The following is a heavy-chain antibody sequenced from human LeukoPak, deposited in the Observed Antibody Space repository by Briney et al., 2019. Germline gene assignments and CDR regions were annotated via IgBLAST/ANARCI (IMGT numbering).Heavy chain of an antibody. V-gene: IGHV1-69*05. CDR2: IIPIFGTA. Sequence: SVKVSCKASGGTFSSYAISWVRQAPGQGLEWMGRIIPIFGTANYAQKFQGRVTITTDESTSTAYMELSSLRSEDTAVYYCARAMIAGLGWFDPWGQGTLVTVSS. D-gene: IGHD3-22*01. CDR3: ARAMIAGLGWFDP. CDR1: GGTFSSYA. J-gene: IGHJ5*02.